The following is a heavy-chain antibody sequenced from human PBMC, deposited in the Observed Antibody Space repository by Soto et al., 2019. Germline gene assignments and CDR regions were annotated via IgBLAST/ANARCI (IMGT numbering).Heavy chain of an antibody. J-gene: IGHJ4*02. CDR2: IYPGDSDT. CDR3: ARQRLWGTSGYYYFEN. D-gene: IGHD3-22*01. Sequence: GESLKISCKGSGHIFSNYWIGWVRQMPGKGLEWMGIIYPGDSDTRYSPSFQGQVTITVDKSINTAYLQWSRLKASDTAMYYCARQRLWGTSGYYYFENWGQGSLVTVSS. CDR1: GHIFSNYW. V-gene: IGHV5-51*01.